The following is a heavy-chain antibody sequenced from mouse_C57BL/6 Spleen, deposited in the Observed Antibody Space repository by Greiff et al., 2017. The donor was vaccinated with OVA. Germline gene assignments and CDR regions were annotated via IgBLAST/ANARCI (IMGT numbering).Heavy chain of an antibody. J-gene: IGHJ2*01. CDR2: INPSSGYT. Sequence: QVQLQQSGAELARPGASVKMSCKASGYTFTSYTMHWVKQRPGQGLEWIGYINPSSGYTKYNQKFKDQATLTADKSSSTAYMLLSSLTSKDSAVYDCARSGSTVYPYYFDYWGQGTTLTVSS. V-gene: IGHV1-4*01. CDR1: GYTFTSYT. CDR3: ARSGSTVYPYYFDY. D-gene: IGHD2-1*01.